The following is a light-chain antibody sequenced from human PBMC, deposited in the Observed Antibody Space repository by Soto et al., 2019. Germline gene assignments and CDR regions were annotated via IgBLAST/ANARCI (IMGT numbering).Light chain of an antibody. V-gene: IGKV3-20*01. Sequence: EIVLTQSPGTLSLSPGEIATLSCRASQSVSSSYLAWYQQKPGQAPRLLIYGASSRATGIPDRFSGSGSGTDFTLTISRLEPEDFAVYYCQQYGSSLPITFGQGTRLENK. CDR2: GAS. CDR3: QQYGSSLPIT. CDR1: QSVSSSY. J-gene: IGKJ5*01.